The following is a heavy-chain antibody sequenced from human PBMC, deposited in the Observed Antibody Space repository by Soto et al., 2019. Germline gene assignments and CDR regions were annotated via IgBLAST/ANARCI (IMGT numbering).Heavy chain of an antibody. CDR2: IYYSGST. V-gene: IGHV4-59*08. J-gene: IGHJ3*02. D-gene: IGHD1-26*01. CDR1: GGSISSYY. CDR3: GRVTAKWDAFDI. Sequence: QVQLQESGPGLVKPSETLSLTCTVSGGSISSYYWSWIRQPPGKGLEWIGYIYYSGSTNYNHSLKSLVPLSVDTSKNQYSLKLSSVTAADTAVYYCGRVTAKWDAFDIRGQGTMVTVSS.